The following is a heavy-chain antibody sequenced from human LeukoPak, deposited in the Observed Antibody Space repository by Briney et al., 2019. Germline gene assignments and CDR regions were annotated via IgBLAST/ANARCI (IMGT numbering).Heavy chain of an antibody. CDR3: ARHRLHRVYYDSSGYYHDAFDI. V-gene: IGHV1-46*01. D-gene: IGHD3-22*01. CDR2: IIPSDGFT. Sequence: ASVKVSCKASGYTFSSYYVHWVRQAPGQGLEWMGMIIPSDGFTSYAQKFQGRVTMTTDTSTTTAYMELRSLRSDDTAVYYCARHRLHRVYYDSSGYYHDAFDIWGQGTMVTVSS. CDR1: GYTFSSYY. J-gene: IGHJ3*02.